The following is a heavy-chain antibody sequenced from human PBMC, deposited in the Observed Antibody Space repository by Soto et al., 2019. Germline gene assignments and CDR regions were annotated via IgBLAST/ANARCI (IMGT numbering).Heavy chain of an antibody. D-gene: IGHD2-15*01. V-gene: IGHV4-59*08. Sequence: SETLSLTCAVYGGSFSGYYWSWIRQPPGKGLEWIGYIYYSGSTNYNPSLKSRVTISVDTSKNQFSLKLSSVTAADTAVYYCARRWGRSFDYWGQGTLVTVSS. CDR1: GGSFSGYY. J-gene: IGHJ4*02. CDR2: IYYSGST. CDR3: ARRWGRSFDY.